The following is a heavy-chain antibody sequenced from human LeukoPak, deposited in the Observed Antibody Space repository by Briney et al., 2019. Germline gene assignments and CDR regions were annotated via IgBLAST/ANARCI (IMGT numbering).Heavy chain of an antibody. CDR2: ISAYNGNT. Sequence: ASVKVSCKASGYTFTTFGLSWVRQAPGQGLEWMGWISAYNGNTNYAQKLQGRVTMTTDTSTSTAYMELRSLRSDDTAVYYCARELSNPTWYSSSWSEVDYWGQGTLSPSPQ. J-gene: IGHJ4*02. CDR3: ARELSNPTWYSSSWSEVDY. D-gene: IGHD6-13*01. CDR1: GYTFTTFG. V-gene: IGHV1-18*01.